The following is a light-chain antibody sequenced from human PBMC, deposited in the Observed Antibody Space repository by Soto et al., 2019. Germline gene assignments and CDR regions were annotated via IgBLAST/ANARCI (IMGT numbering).Light chain of an antibody. CDR2: GTS. J-gene: IGKJ1*01. V-gene: IGKV3-15*01. CDR3: QQCNKWPWT. Sequence: TQFPGTLSASPGERVIVSCRASQSVRGDLAWFQQKPSRSPRLLIYGTSTRASGVPDRFSGSGSGTDFTLTINSLQSDDFAVYFCQQCNKWPWTFGPGTTV. CDR1: QSVRGD.